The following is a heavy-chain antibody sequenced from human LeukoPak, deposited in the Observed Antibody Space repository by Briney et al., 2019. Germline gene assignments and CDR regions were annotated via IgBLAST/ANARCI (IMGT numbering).Heavy chain of an antibody. CDR1: GGAFSNYA. Sequence: SSVKVSCKASGGAFSNYAISWVRQAPGQGLEWMGGIIPTFATANYAQKFQGRVTITTDDSTSTAYMELSSLRSEDTAVYYCARDRVEYSNSFYYMDVWGRGTTVTASS. D-gene: IGHD6-6*01. V-gene: IGHV1-69*05. J-gene: IGHJ6*03. CDR2: IIPTFATA. CDR3: ARDRVEYSNSFYYMDV.